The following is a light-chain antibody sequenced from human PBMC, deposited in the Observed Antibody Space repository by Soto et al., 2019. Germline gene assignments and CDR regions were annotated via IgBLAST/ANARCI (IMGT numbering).Light chain of an antibody. Sequence: QSALTQPASVSGSPGQSITISCTGTSSDVGGYNYGSWYQQHPGNAPKLMIYEVSNRPSGVSNRFSGSKSGNTASLTISGLQAEDEADYYCSSFTSINTWVFGGGTKVTVL. CDR3: SSFTSINTWV. V-gene: IGLV2-14*01. J-gene: IGLJ3*02. CDR2: EVS. CDR1: SSDVGGYNY.